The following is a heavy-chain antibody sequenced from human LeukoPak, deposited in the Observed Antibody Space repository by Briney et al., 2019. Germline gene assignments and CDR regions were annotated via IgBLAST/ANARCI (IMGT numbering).Heavy chain of an antibody. CDR2: ISGSGGST. CDR1: GFTFSSYA. V-gene: IGHV3-23*01. CDR3: AKRPYCSGAVCYHIDY. D-gene: IGHD2-15*01. J-gene: IGHJ4*02. Sequence: GGSLRLSCAASGFTFSSYAMSWVRQAPGKGMEWASTISGSGGSTYYADSVKGRFTISRDNSKNTGYLQLNSLRAEDTAVYYCAKRPYCSGAVCYHIDYWGQGTLVTVSS.